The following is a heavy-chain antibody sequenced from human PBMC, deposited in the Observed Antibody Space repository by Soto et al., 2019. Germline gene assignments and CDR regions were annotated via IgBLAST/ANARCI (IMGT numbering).Heavy chain of an antibody. CDR2: FDPEDGET. CDR1: GYTLTELS. V-gene: IGHV1-24*01. D-gene: IGHD2-2*01. J-gene: IGHJ6*02. Sequence: GASVKVSCKVSGYTLTELSMHWVRQAPGKGLEGMGGFDPEDGETIYAQKFQGRVTMTEDTSTDTAYMELSSLRSEDTAVYYCATSGYCSSTSCSASYYYYYGMDVWGQGTTVTVSS. CDR3: ATSGYCSSTSCSASYYYYYGMDV.